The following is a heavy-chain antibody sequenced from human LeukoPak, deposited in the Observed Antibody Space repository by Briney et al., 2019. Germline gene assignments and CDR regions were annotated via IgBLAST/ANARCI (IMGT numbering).Heavy chain of an antibody. CDR3: ARSSSFRVFNY. Sequence: ASVKVSCKASGYTFTGYYMHWVRQAPGQGLEWMGWINPNSGGTNYAQKFQGRVTMTRDTSISTAYLQWNSLRASDTAIYYCARSSSFRVFNYWGQGTLVTVSS. D-gene: IGHD6-6*01. J-gene: IGHJ4*02. CDR1: GYTFTGYY. V-gene: IGHV1-2*02. CDR2: INPNSGGT.